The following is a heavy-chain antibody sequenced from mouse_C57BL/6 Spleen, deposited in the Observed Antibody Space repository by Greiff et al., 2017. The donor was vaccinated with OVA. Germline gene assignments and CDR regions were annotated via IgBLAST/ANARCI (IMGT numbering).Heavy chain of an antibody. J-gene: IGHJ3*01. CDR1: GYSITSGYY. CDR2: ISYDGSN. V-gene: IGHV3-6*01. CDR3: ARENYGSLFAY. D-gene: IGHD1-1*01. Sequence: VQLQQSGPGLVKPSQSLSLTCSVTGYSITSGYYWNWIRQFPGNKLEWMGYISYDGSNNYNPSLKNRISITRDTSKNQFFLKLNSVTTEDTATYYCARENYGSLFAYWGQGTLVTVSA.